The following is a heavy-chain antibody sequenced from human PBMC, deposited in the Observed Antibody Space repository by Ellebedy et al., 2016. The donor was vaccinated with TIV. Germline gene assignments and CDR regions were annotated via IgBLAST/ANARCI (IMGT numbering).Heavy chain of an antibody. CDR3: ARQGERPFDY. V-gene: IGHV3-23*03. D-gene: IGHD1-1*01. CDR2: IYRGGTKT. J-gene: IGHJ4*02. Sequence: GESLKISCVGSGFSFSTYATAWVRQTPGKGLEWVSGIYRGGTKTYYADSVKGRFTISRDNSKNMLYLQMDSLRAEDTAIYYCARQGERPFDYWGQGTLVTVSS. CDR1: GFSFSTYA.